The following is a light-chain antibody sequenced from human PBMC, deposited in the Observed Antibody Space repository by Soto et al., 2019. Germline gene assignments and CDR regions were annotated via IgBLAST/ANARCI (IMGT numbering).Light chain of an antibody. CDR2: EVN. V-gene: IGLV2-14*01. CDR3: ISYTSSSLV. J-gene: IGLJ2*01. CDR1: SSDVGGYNY. Sequence: QSALTQPASVSGSPGQSITISCTGTSSDVGGYNYVSWYQQHPGKAPKLLIYEVNNRPSGASNRFSGSKSGNTASLTISGLQAEDEADYYCISYTSSSLVFGGGTQLTVL.